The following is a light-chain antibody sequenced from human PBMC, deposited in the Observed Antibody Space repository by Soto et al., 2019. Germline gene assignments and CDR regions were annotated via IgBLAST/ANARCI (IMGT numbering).Light chain of an antibody. CDR2: WAS. V-gene: IGKV4-1*01. Sequence: IVMTQSPDSLAVSLGERSTINCNSSQSLLYSSNNKNYLTWYQHKPGQPPKLLIYWASTRESGVPDRFSGSGSGTDFTLTISSLQAEDVAVYYCQQYYSIPPTFGGGTKVDIK. CDR3: QQYYSIPPT. CDR1: QSLLYSSNNKNY. J-gene: IGKJ4*01.